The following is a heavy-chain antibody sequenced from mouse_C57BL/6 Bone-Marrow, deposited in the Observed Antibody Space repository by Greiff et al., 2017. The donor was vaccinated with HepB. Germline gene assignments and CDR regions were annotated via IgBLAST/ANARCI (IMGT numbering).Heavy chain of an antibody. V-gene: IGHV1-54*01. CDR1: GYAFTNYL. CDR3: ARFFYYYAMDY. Sequence: VQLQQSGAELVRPGTSVKVSCKASGYAFTNYLIEWVKQRPGQGLEWIGVINPGSGGTDYNEKFKGKATLTADKSSSTAYMKLSSLTSEDSAVYFCARFFYYYAMDYWGQGTSVTVSS. CDR2: INPGSGGT. J-gene: IGHJ4*01.